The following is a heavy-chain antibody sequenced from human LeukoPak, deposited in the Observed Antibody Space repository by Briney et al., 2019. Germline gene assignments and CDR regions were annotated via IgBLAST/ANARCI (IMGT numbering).Heavy chain of an antibody. Sequence: GGSLRLSCAASGFTFSIYAMSCVRQAPGKGREWVSAISGSGGSTYYADSVKGRFTISRDNSKNTLYLQMDSLRAEDTAVYYCAKDRRGGGYNWLDYFDYWGQGTLVTVSS. D-gene: IGHD5-24*01. J-gene: IGHJ4*02. V-gene: IGHV3-23*01. CDR1: GFTFSIYA. CDR2: ISGSGGST. CDR3: AKDRRGGGYNWLDYFDY.